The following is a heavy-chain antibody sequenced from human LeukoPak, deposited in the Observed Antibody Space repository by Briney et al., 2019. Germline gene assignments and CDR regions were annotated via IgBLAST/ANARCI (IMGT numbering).Heavy chain of an antibody. CDR3: ARSISIYYYYYGMDV. Sequence: GASVKVSCKASGYTFTSYGISWVRQAPGQGLEWMGWISAYNGNTNYAQKLQGRVTMTTDTSTSTAYMELRSLRSDDTAVYYCARSISIYYYYYGMDVWGQGTTVTVSS. V-gene: IGHV1-18*01. D-gene: IGHD2-21*01. CDR1: GYTFTSYG. CDR2: ISAYNGNT. J-gene: IGHJ6*02.